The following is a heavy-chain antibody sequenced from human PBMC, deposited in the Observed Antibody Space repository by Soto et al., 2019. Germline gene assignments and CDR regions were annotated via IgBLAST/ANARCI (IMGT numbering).Heavy chain of an antibody. D-gene: IGHD2-21*01. CDR3: VRVGIVARPY. Sequence: HPGGSLRLSCEVSGLTFGKFEMTWVRQAPGQGLEWVSSISSDGATIYYADSVKGRFTISRDNDKNLLYLQMNSLKGEDTATYYCVRVGIVARPYWGQGTPVTVSS. V-gene: IGHV3-48*03. CDR1: GLTFGKFE. J-gene: IGHJ4*02. CDR2: ISSDGATI.